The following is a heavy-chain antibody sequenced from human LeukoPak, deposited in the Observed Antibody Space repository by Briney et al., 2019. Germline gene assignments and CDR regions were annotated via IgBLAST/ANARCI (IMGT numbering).Heavy chain of an antibody. CDR2: ISYDGSNK. V-gene: IGHV3-30-3*01. Sequence: GGSLRLSCAASGFTFSSYAMHWVRQAPGKGLEWVAVISYDGSNKYYADSVKGRFTISRDNSMNTLYLQMNSLRAEDTAVYYCARWDTAVVTGGYYFDYWGQGTLVTVSS. CDR1: GFTFSSYA. CDR3: ARWDTAVVTGGYYFDY. J-gene: IGHJ4*02. D-gene: IGHD5-18*01.